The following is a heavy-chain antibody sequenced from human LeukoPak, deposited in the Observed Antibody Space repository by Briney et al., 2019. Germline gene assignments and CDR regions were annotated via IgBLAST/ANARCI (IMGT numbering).Heavy chain of an antibody. CDR3: ASNAEMATITWQDAFDI. V-gene: IGHV5-51*01. J-gene: IGHJ3*02. CDR2: IYPGDSDT. D-gene: IGHD5-24*01. CDR1: GYSFTSYW. Sequence: GESLKISCKGSGYSFTSYWIGWVRQMPGKGLEWMGIIYPGDSDTRYSPSFQGQVTISADKSISTAYLQWSSLKASDTAMYYCASNAEMATITWQDAFDIWGQGTMVTVSS.